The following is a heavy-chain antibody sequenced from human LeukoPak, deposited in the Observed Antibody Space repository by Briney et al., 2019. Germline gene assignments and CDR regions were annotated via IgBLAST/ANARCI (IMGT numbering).Heavy chain of an antibody. J-gene: IGHJ4*02. Sequence: PGGSLRLSCAASGFTFSSYGMNWVRQAPGKGLEWVSSISSSSSYIYYADSVKGRFTISRDNAKNSLYLQMNSLRAEDTAVYYCARDRHPYGYSSGCSDYWGQGTLVTVSS. D-gene: IGHD6-19*01. CDR2: ISSSSSYI. V-gene: IGHV3-21*01. CDR3: ARDRHPYGYSSGCSDY. CDR1: GFTFSSYG.